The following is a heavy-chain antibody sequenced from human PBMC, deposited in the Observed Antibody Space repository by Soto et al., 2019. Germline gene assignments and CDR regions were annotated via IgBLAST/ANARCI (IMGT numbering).Heavy chain of an antibody. D-gene: IGHD1-26*01. Sequence: GGSLRLSCAASGFTFSSYGMHWVRQAPGKGLEWVAVIWYDGSNKYYADSVKGRFTISRDNSKNTLYLQMNSLRAEDTAVYYCARDEAGATNYYYGMDVWGQGTTVTVSS. CDR1: GFTFSSYG. V-gene: IGHV3-33*01. CDR3: ARDEAGATNYYYGMDV. J-gene: IGHJ6*02. CDR2: IWYDGSNK.